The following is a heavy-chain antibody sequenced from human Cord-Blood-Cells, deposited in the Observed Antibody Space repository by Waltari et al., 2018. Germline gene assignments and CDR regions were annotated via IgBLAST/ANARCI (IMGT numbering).Heavy chain of an antibody. CDR1: GFTFRSSD. V-gene: IGHV3-30-3*01. J-gene: IGHJ4*02. CDR3: ARGGRITMIGVVFDY. Sequence: QVQLVASGGGVVQPGRSLRLSSAASGFTFRSSDMHWVRQDPGKGLEWVAVISYDGSNKYYADSVKGRFTISRDNSKNTLYLQMNSLRAEDTAVYYCARGGRITMIGVVFDYWGQGTLVTVSS. CDR2: ISYDGSNK. D-gene: IGHD3-22*01.